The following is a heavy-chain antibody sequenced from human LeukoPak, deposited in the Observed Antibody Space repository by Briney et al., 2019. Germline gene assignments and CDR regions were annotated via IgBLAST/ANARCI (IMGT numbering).Heavy chain of an antibody. J-gene: IGHJ5*02. CDR2: ISSSSSTI. CDR3: ARGRYCSGGSCRNPRFDP. D-gene: IGHD2-15*01. Sequence: PGGSLRLSCAASGFTFSSYSMNWVRQAPGKGLEWVSYISSSSSTIYYADSVKGRFTISRDNAKNSLYLQMNSLRAEDTAVYYCARGRYCSGGSCRNPRFDPWGQGTLVTVSS. V-gene: IGHV3-48*01. CDR1: GFTFSSYS.